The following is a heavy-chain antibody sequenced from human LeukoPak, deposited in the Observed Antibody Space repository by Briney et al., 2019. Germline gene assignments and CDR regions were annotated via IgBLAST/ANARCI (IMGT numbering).Heavy chain of an antibody. Sequence: ASVKVSCKASGYTFTSYDINWVRQATGQGLEWMGWMNPNSGNTGYAQKFQGRVTISADKPISTAYLQWSSLKASDTAMYYCARQPYIAAAAPGYSYYMDVWGKGTTVTVSS. CDR2: MNPNSGNT. J-gene: IGHJ6*03. CDR1: GYTFTSYD. CDR3: ARQPYIAAAAPGYSYYMDV. D-gene: IGHD6-13*01. V-gene: IGHV1-8*02.